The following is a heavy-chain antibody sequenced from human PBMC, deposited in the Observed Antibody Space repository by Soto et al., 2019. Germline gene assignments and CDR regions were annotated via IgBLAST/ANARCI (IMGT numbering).Heavy chain of an antibody. CDR3: AKDRGWPTVTRSDAFEI. V-gene: IGHV3-23*01. J-gene: IGHJ3*02. Sequence: EVQLLESGGGLVQPGGSLRLSCAASGFTFSSYAMSWVRQAPGKGLEWVSAISGSGGSTYYADSAKGRFTISRDNSKNQLHLQKSSLRAEDTDVYYCAKDRGWPTVTRSDAFEIWCQGTMVTVSS. CDR2: ISGSGGST. D-gene: IGHD4-17*01. CDR1: GFTFSSYA.